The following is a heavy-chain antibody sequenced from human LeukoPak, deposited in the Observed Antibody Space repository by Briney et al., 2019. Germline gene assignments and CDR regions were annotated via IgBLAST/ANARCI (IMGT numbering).Heavy chain of an antibody. CDR2: IYYSGST. CDR1: GGSISSYY. Sequence: ETLSLTCTVSGGSISSYYWSWILQPPGKGLEWIGYIYYSGSTNYNPSLKSRVTISVDTSKNQFSLKLSSVTAADTAVYYCARQAAAATGVDYWGQGTLVTVSS. D-gene: IGHD6-13*01. J-gene: IGHJ4*02. CDR3: ARQAAAATGVDY. V-gene: IGHV4-59*01.